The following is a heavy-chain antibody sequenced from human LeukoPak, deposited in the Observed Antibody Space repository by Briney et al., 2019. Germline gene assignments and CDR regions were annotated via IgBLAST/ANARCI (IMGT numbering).Heavy chain of an antibody. V-gene: IGHV3-11*06. Sequence: PGGSLRLSCAASGFTFSDYYMNWIRQAPGKGLEWVSYIDTRASYTNYADSVKGRFTISRDNSKNTLYLQMNSLRAEDTAVYYCASEGYCSGGSCYSSWFDPWGQGTLVTVSS. D-gene: IGHD2-15*01. CDR3: ASEGYCSGGSCYSSWFDP. CDR2: IDTRASYT. CDR1: GFTFSDYY. J-gene: IGHJ5*02.